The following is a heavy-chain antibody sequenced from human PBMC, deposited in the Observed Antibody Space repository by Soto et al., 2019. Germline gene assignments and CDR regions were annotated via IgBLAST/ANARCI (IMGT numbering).Heavy chain of an antibody. D-gene: IGHD5-12*01. Sequence: QVQLVQSGAEVKKPGSSVKVSCKASGGTFNSYAISWVRQAPGQGLEWMGGIIPIFDTATSAQKFQGRVTITADGSTSTSYMEMSSLRSEDTAVYYCARSGYDLYYFDYWGQGTLVTVSS. J-gene: IGHJ4*02. CDR2: IIPIFDTA. CDR3: ARSGYDLYYFDY. CDR1: GGTFNSYA. V-gene: IGHV1-69*12.